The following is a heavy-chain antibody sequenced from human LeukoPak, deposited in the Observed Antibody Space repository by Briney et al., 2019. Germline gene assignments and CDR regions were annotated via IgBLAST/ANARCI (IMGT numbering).Heavy chain of an antibody. D-gene: IGHD4-17*01. V-gene: IGHV4-59*01. CDR1: GGSISSYY. J-gene: IGHJ4*02. CDR2: IYYSGST. CDR3: ARAPDYGDYVSFDY. Sequence: SETLSLTCTVSGGSISSYYWSWIRQPPGKGLEWIGYIYYSGSTNYNPSLKSRVTISVDTSKNQFSLKLSSVTAADTAVYYCARAPDYGDYVSFDYWGQGTLVTVSS.